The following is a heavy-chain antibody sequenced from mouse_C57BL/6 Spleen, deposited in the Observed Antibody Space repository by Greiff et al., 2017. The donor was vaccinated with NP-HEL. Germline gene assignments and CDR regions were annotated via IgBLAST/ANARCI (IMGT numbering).Heavy chain of an antibody. D-gene: IGHD4-1*01. J-gene: IGHJ2*01. CDR1: GYTFTDYY. V-gene: IGHV1-26*01. CDR3: ATGTLSYYFDY. Sequence: LQQSGPELVKPGASVKISCKASGYTFTDYYMNWVKQSHGKSLEWIGDINPNNGGTSYNQKFKGKATLTVDKSSSTAYMELRSLTSEDSAVYYCATGTLSYYFDYWGQGTTLTVSS. CDR2: INPNNGGT.